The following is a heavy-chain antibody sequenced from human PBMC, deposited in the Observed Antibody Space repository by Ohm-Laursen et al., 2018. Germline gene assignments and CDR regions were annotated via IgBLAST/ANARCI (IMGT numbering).Heavy chain of an antibody. CDR1: RYTFTNYG. CDR3: AREDVGATSYGMEV. J-gene: IGHJ6*02. Sequence: ASVTASCQASRYTFTNYGISWVRQAPGQGLEWMGWISAYNGNTKYAQKFQGRVTMITDTSTSAAYMELRSLRSDDTAIYYCAREDVGATSYGMEVWGQGTTVTVSS. V-gene: IGHV1-18*01. D-gene: IGHD1-26*01. CDR2: ISAYNGNT.